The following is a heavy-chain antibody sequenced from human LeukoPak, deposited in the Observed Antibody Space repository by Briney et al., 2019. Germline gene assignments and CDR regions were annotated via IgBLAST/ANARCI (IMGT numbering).Heavy chain of an antibody. J-gene: IGHJ5*02. V-gene: IGHV3-30-3*01. CDR2: ISYDGSNK. CDR1: GFTFSSYA. D-gene: IGHD1-26*01. Sequence: PGGSLRLSCAASGFTFSSYAMHWVRQAPGKGLEWVAVISYDGSNKYYADSVKGRFTISRDNSKNTLYLQMNSLRAEDTAVYYCARKTYSGSYGPNWFDPWGQGTLVTVSS. CDR3: ARKTYSGSYGPNWFDP.